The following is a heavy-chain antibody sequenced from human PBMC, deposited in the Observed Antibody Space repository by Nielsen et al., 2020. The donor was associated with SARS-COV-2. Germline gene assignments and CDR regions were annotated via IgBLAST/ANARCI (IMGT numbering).Heavy chain of an antibody. V-gene: IGHV3-30*03. CDR2: ISYDGSNK. CDR1: GFTFSSYG. J-gene: IGHJ6*02. D-gene: IGHD6-19*01. CDR3: ARGYSSGWYYYYGMDV. Sequence: GESLKISCAASGFTFSSYGMHWVRQAPGKGLEWVAVISYDGSNKYYADSVKGRFTISRDNSKNTLYLQMNSLRAEDTAVYYCARGYSSGWYYYYGMDVWGQGTTVTVSS.